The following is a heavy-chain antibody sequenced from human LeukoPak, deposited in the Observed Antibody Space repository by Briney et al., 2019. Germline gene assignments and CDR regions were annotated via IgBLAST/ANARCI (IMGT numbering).Heavy chain of an antibody. CDR2: INWNGGST. J-gene: IGHJ4*02. Sequence: RPGWSLRLSCAASGFTFDDYGMSWVRQAPGKGLEWVSGINWNGGSTGYADSVKGRFTISRDNAKNSLYLQMNSLRAEDTALYYCARVISTEIGYCSGGSCSRGYYFDYWGQGTLVTVSS. D-gene: IGHD2-15*01. CDR3: ARVISTEIGYCSGGSCSRGYYFDY. CDR1: GFTFDDYG. V-gene: IGHV3-20*04.